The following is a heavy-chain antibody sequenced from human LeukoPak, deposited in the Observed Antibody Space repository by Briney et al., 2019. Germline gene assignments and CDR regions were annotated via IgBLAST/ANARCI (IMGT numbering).Heavy chain of an antibody. V-gene: IGHV3-23*01. Sequence: PGGSLRLSCAASGFTFSTYAMSWVRQAPGKGLEWVSTISDSGANTYYADSVRGRFTISRDNSKNTLYLQKNSVRADDTAIYYCAKSMTLQWRGFFDLWGRGTHVTVSS. CDR2: ISDSGANT. CDR3: AKSMTLQWRGFFDL. J-gene: IGHJ2*01. CDR1: GFTFSTYA. D-gene: IGHD6-19*01.